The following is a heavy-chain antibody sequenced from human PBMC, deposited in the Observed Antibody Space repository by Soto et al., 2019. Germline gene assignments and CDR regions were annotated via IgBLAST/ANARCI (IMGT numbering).Heavy chain of an antibody. D-gene: IGHD6-19*01. Sequence: QVQLVQSGAEVKKPGSSVKVSCQASGGTLNKHAITWVRRAPGQGLEWLGGIIPMFGIPNYPQKFKGRVTITADDSTNTSHMELSSLTSDDTAVYYCARGGTSGWLKGAYDVCGQGTQVTVSS. CDR2: IIPMFGIP. CDR3: ARGGTSGWLKGAYDV. J-gene: IGHJ3*01. V-gene: IGHV1-69*01. CDR1: GGTLNKHA.